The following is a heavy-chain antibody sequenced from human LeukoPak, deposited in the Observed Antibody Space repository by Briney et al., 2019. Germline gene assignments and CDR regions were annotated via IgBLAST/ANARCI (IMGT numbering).Heavy chain of an antibody. CDR1: GGSISSYY. Sequence: SETLSLTCTVSGGSISSYYWSWIRQPPGKGLEWIAYLFYSGSTDYNPSLESRATISVDTSKNQCSLKLRSVTAADTAVYYCATVAVIRGVTYFDYWGQGTLVTVSS. CDR2: LFYSGST. D-gene: IGHD3-10*01. CDR3: ATVAVIRGVTYFDY. V-gene: IGHV4-59*01. J-gene: IGHJ4*02.